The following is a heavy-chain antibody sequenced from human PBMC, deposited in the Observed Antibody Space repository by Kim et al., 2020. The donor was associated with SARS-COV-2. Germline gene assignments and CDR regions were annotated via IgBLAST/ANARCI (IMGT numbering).Heavy chain of an antibody. CDR3: AREGGTTSGWYPDDY. V-gene: IGHV1-2*02. J-gene: IGHJ4*02. D-gene: IGHD6-19*01. Sequence: QKFQGRVTMTRDTSISTAYMELSRLRSDDTAVYYCAREGGTTSGWYPDDYWGQGTLVTVSS.